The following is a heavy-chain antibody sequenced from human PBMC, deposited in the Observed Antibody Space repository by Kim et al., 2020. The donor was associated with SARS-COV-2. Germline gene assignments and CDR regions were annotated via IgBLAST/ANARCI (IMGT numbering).Heavy chain of an antibody. CDR2: IISIGSA. V-gene: IGHV4-59*13. CDR3: FSEERERNSDYAFDY. J-gene: IGHJ4*02. D-gene: IGHD4-4*01. Sequence: SETLSLTCTVSGGSISSYCCSWIRQAPGTGLEWVGYIISIGSATSNPTSKRRVPMSVDTSTNQFSLKLTSVTAAATAVYYCFSEERERNSDYAFDYWGQGTLVTVSS. CDR1: GGSISSYC.